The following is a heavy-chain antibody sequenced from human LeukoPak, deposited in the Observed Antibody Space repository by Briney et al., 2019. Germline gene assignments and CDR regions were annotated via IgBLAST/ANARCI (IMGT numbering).Heavy chain of an antibody. CDR3: AKDRAAGPPIDY. CDR1: GFTFSSYG. Sequence: PGRSLRLSCAASGFTFSSYGMHWVRQAPGKGLEWVAVISYDGSNKYYGDSVKGRFTISRDNSKNTLYLQMNSLRAEDTAVYYCAKDRAAGPPIDYWGQGTLVTVSS. CDR2: ISYDGSNK. J-gene: IGHJ4*02. V-gene: IGHV3-30*18. D-gene: IGHD6-13*01.